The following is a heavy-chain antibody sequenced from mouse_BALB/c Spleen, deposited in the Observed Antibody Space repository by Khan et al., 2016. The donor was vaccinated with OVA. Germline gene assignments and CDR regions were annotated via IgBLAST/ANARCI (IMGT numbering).Heavy chain of an antibody. D-gene: IGHD1-3*01. V-gene: IGHV2-9*02. J-gene: IGHJ2*01. CDR3: ERYKYLARY. Sequence: QVQLKQSGPGLVAPSQSLSITCTVYGYSLTRYGVHWVRQPPGKGLEWLGLIWAGGSTNYNWALMSRLSIIIDNSKSLVFLIMNSLQTYDTALYYCERYKYLARYWGQGTTLTVSS. CDR1: GYSLTRYG. CDR2: IWAGGST.